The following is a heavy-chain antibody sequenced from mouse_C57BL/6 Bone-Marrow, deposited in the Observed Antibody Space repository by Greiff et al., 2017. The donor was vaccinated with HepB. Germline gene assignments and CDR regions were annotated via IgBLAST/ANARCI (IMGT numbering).Heavy chain of an antibody. J-gene: IGHJ3*01. D-gene: IGHD1-1*01. Sequence: VQLQQSGPELVKPGASVKISCKASGYTFTDYYMNWVKQSHGKSLEWIGDINPNNGGTSYNQQFKGKATLTVDKSSSTAYMELRSLTSEESAVYYCARGITTVEAWFAYWGQGTLVTVSA. V-gene: IGHV1-26*01. CDR3: ARGITTVEAWFAY. CDR1: GYTFTDYY. CDR2: INPNNGGT.